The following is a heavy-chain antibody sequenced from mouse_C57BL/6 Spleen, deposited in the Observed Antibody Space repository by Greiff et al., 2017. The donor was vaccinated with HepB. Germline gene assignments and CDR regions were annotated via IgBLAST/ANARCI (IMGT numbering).Heavy chain of an antibody. CDR1: GFTFSSYA. V-gene: IGHV5-4*01. CDR3: ARDRGSNFSFAY. D-gene: IGHD2-5*01. Sequence: EVKVVESGGGLVKPGGSLKLSCAASGFTFSSYAMSWVRQTPEKRLEWVATISDGDGYTYYPDNVKGRFTISRDNTKTNLYLQMSHLKSEDTAMYYCARDRGSNFSFAYWGQGTLVTVSA. J-gene: IGHJ3*01. CDR2: ISDGDGYT.